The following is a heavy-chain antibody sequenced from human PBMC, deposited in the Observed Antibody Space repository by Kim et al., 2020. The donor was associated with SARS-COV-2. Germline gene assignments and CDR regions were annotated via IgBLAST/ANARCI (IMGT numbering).Heavy chain of an antibody. J-gene: IGHJ6*02. CDR2: IYYSGST. Sequence: SETLSLTCTVSGGSISSSSYYWGWIRQPPGKGLEWIGSIYYSGSTYYNPSLKSRVTISVDTSKNQFSLKLSSVTAADTAVYYCARAGYGDRDNYYYYGMDVWGQGTTVTVSS. CDR1: GGSISSSSYY. D-gene: IGHD4-17*01. CDR3: ARAGYGDRDNYYYYGMDV. V-gene: IGHV4-39*07.